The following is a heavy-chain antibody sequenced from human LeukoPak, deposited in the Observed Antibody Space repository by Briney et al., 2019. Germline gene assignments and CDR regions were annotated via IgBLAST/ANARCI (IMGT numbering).Heavy chain of an antibody. V-gene: IGHV4-39*01. CDR3: ARSYCSSTSCYRLFYFDY. D-gene: IGHD2-2*02. J-gene: IGHJ4*02. CDR2: IYYSGST. CDR1: GGSISSSSYY. Sequence: PSETLSLTCTVSGGSISSSSYYWGWLRQPPGTGLEWIGSIYYSGSTYYNPSLKSRVTISVDTSKNQFSLKLSSVTAADTAVYYCARSYCSSTSCYRLFYFDYWGQGTLVTVSS.